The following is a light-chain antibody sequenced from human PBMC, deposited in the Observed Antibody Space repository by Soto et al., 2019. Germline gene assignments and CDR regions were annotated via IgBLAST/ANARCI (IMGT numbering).Light chain of an antibody. V-gene: IGKV1-39*01. CDR2: TSS. Sequence: DIQMTQSPSSLSASIGDRVTITCRASETINKYLNWYQQKPGKPPKLLIYTSSTLPSGVPSRFSGSRPGTNFTLTINSLQPEDFATYYCQQSCKTPQTFGQGTKVDIK. J-gene: IGKJ1*01. CDR3: QQSCKTPQT. CDR1: ETINKY.